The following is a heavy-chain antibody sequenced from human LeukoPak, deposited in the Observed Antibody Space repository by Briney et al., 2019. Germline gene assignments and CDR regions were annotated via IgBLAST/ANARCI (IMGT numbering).Heavy chain of an antibody. CDR1: GGSISSGSYY. J-gene: IGHJ5*02. D-gene: IGHD6-19*01. Sequence: SETLSLTCTVSGGSISSGSYYWSWIRQPAGKGLEWIGRIYTSGSTNYNPSLKSRVTISVDTSKNQFSLKLSSVTAADTAVYYCARGPGYSSGWYDPWGQGTLVTVSS. CDR2: IYTSGST. V-gene: IGHV4-61*02. CDR3: ARGPGYSSGWYDP.